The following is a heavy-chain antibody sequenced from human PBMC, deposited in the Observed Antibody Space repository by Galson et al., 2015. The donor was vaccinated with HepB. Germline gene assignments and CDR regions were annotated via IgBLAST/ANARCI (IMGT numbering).Heavy chain of an antibody. V-gene: IGHV1-18*04. CDR2: ISVHNGNT. Sequence: SCKASGYTFTNYGITWVRQAPGQGLEWMAWISVHNGNTNHAQRYQGRVTMTTDTSTSTAYMELRSLRSDDTAVYYCARDQGQDRYYYDSSGYYFIDYWGQGTLVTVSS. D-gene: IGHD3-22*01. CDR3: ARDQGQDRYYYDSSGYYFIDY. CDR1: GYTFTNYG. J-gene: IGHJ4*02.